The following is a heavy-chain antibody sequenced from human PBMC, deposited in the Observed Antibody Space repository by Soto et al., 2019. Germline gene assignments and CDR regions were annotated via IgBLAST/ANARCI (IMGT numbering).Heavy chain of an antibody. V-gene: IGHV1-46*01. Sequence: ASVKVSCKASGYTFTSYYMHWVRQAPGQGLEWMGIINPSGGSTSYAQKFQGRVTMTRDTSTSTVYMELSSLRSEDTAVYYCARSTTAVAGPYYYYGMDVWGQGTTGTVSS. J-gene: IGHJ6*02. D-gene: IGHD6-19*01. CDR3: ARSTTAVAGPYYYYGMDV. CDR2: INPSGGST. CDR1: GYTFTSYY.